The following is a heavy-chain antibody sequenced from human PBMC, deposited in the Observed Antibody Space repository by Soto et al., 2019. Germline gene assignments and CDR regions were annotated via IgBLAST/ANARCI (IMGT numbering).Heavy chain of an antibody. Sequence: QVQLQESGPGLVKPSGTLSLTCTVSGASISSTSSGDWWTWVRQPPGKGLEWIGEIHHSGSANYNPSRKTRVARSVDKSKNQFSLRLSSVTAADTAVYYCAKMVGATLVDYWGRGTLVTVSS. CDR1: GASISSTSSGDW. D-gene: IGHD1-26*01. V-gene: IGHV4-4*02. CDR2: IHHSGSA. CDR3: AKMVGATLVDY. J-gene: IGHJ4*01.